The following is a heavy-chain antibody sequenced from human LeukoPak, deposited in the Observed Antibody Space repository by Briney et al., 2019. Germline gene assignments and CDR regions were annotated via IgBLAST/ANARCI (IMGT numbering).Heavy chain of an antibody. V-gene: IGHV5-51*01. Sequence: GESLKISCKGSGYSFTSYWIAWARQMPGKGLEWMGIIYPGDSDTRYSPSFQGQVTISADKSISTAYLQWSSLKASDTAMYYCARAQIPAAYLFDYWGQGTLVTVSS. CDR2: IYPGDSDT. J-gene: IGHJ4*02. CDR1: GYSFTSYW. D-gene: IGHD6-13*01. CDR3: ARAQIPAAYLFDY.